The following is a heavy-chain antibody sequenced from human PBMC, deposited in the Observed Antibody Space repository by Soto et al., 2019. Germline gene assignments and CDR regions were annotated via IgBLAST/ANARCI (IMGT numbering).Heavy chain of an antibody. CDR1: GGSISSYY. V-gene: IGHV4-59*01. Sequence: SETLSLTCTVSGGSISSYYWSWIRQPPGKGLEWIGYIYYSGSTNYNPSLKSRVTISVDTSKNQFSLKLSSVTAADTAVYYCARVHSLNRYYDSSGYPGGFDPWGQGTLVTVSS. CDR2: IYYSGST. CDR3: ARVHSLNRYYDSSGYPGGFDP. D-gene: IGHD3-22*01. J-gene: IGHJ5*02.